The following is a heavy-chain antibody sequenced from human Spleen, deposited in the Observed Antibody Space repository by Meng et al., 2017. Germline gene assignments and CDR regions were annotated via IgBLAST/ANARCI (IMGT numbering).Heavy chain of an antibody. Sequence: QVYLVQSGAEVKKPGASVQVSCKSSDYTFTGYGVSWVRQAPGQGLEWMGRINTFSGDTNHAQKFQGRVAMTRDTSITTAYMELSRLTSDDTAVYYCARVDWGIDYWGQGTLVTVSS. CDR1: DYTFTGYG. CDR3: ARVDWGIDY. CDR2: INTFSGDT. J-gene: IGHJ4*02. D-gene: IGHD3-16*01. V-gene: IGHV1-2*06.